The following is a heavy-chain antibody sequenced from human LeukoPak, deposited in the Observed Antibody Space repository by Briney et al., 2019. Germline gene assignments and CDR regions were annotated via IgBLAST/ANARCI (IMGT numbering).Heavy chain of an antibody. J-gene: IGHJ6*02. D-gene: IGHD4-17*01. CDR1: GGSISSYY. CDR2: IYYSGST. Sequence: SETLSLTCTVSGGSISSYYWSWIRQPPGKGLEWIGYIYYSGSTNYNPSLKSRVTISVDTSKNQFSLKLSSVTAADTAVYYCARGRYGDSYHYYYYYGMDVWGQGTTVTVSS. CDR3: ARGRYGDSYHYYYYYGMDV. V-gene: IGHV4-59*12.